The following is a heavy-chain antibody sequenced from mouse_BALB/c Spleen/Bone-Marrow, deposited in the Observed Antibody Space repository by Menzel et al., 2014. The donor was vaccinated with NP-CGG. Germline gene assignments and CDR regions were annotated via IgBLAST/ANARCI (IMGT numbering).Heavy chain of an antibody. CDR2: ILPGSGST. CDR1: GYTFSSYW. V-gene: IGHV1-9*01. Sequence: QVQLQQSGAELMKPGASVKISCKATGYTFSSYWIEWVKQRPGHGLEWIGEILPGSGSTNYNEKFKGKATFTADTSSNTAYMQLSSMASEDSAVYYGAGGGVRGGYWYFDVWGAGTTVTVSS. CDR3: AGGGVRGGYWYFDV. J-gene: IGHJ1*01.